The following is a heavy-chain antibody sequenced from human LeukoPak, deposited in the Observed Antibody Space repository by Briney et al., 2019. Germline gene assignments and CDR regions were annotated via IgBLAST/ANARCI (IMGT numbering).Heavy chain of an antibody. Sequence: PGRSLRLSCAAPGFIFSNYGMHWVRRAPGKGLEWVAVISNDGSNKDYADSVKGRFTISRDNSKNTVYLQMNSLRVEDTAVYYCALPSSGWRFDYWGQGTLVTVSS. CDR1: GFIFSNYG. J-gene: IGHJ4*02. V-gene: IGHV3-30*03. D-gene: IGHD6-19*01. CDR3: ALPSSGWRFDY. CDR2: ISNDGSNK.